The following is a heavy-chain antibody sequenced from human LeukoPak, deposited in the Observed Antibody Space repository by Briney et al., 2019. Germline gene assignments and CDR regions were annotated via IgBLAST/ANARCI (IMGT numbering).Heavy chain of an antibody. CDR3: ARDPYYYDSSGYSVHAFDI. D-gene: IGHD3-22*01. CDR1: GGSISSYY. J-gene: IGHJ3*02. V-gene: IGHV4-59*01. Sequence: PSETLSLTCTVSGGSISSYYWSWIRQPPGKGLEWIGYIYYSGSTNYNPSLKSRVTISVDTSKNQFSLKLSSVTAADTAVYYCARDPYYYDSSGYSVHAFDIWGQGTMVTVPS. CDR2: IYYSGST.